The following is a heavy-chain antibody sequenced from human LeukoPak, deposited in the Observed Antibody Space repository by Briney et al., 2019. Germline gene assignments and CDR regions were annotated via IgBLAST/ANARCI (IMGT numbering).Heavy chain of an antibody. CDR2: ISAYNGNT. Sequence: GASVKVSCKASGYTFTSYGISWVRQAPGQGLEWMGWISAYNGNTNYAQKLQGRVTMTTDTSTSTAYMELRSLRSDDTAVYYCARGYGSSSWYTWESDNSYYFDYWGQGTLVTVSS. CDR3: ARGYGSSSWYTWESDNSYYFDY. D-gene: IGHD6-13*01. V-gene: IGHV1-18*01. CDR1: GYTFTSYG. J-gene: IGHJ4*02.